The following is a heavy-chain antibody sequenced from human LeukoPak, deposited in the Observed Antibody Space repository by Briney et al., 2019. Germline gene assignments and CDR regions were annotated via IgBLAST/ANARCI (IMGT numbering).Heavy chain of an antibody. CDR2: IYPVDSDT. D-gene: IGHD6-13*01. V-gene: IGHV5-51*01. CDR3: ASLYPYSRSWGY. Sequence: KPGESLKISCKGSGYIFTSYWVGWVRQLSGKGLEWMGFIYPVDSDTRYSPSSQGQVTISADKSINTAYLQWSSLKASDTAMYYCASLYPYSRSWGYWGQGTLVTVSS. J-gene: IGHJ4*02. CDR1: GYIFTSYW.